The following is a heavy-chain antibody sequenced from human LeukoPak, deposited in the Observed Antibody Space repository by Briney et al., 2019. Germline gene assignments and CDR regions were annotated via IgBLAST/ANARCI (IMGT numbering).Heavy chain of an antibody. D-gene: IGHD1-14*01. V-gene: IGHV1-2*02. CDR2: INPNSGGT. CDR3: ARETGWVDNWFDP. CDR1: GYTFTGYY. J-gene: IGHJ5*02. Sequence: ASVKVSCKASGYTFTGYYMHWVRQAPGQGLEWMGWINPNSGGTNYAQKFQGRVTMTRDTSISTAYMELSRLRSDDTAVYYCARETGWVDNWFDPWGQGTLVTVSS.